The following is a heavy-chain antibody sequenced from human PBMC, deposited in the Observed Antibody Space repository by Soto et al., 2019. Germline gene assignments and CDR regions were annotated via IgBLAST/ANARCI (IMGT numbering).Heavy chain of an antibody. D-gene: IGHD5-12*01. CDR1: GGSISSYY. J-gene: IGHJ4*02. V-gene: IGHV4-59*01. CDR3: ARGGVATTLDY. Sequence: SETLSLTCTVSGGSISSYYWSWIRQPPGKGLEWIGYIYYSGSTNYNPSLKSRVTISVDTSKNQFSLKLSSVTAADTAVYYCARGGVATTLDYWGQGTLVTVSS. CDR2: IYYSGST.